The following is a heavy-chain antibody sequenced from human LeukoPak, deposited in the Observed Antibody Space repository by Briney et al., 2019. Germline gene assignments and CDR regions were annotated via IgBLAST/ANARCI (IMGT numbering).Heavy chain of an antibody. Sequence: ASVKVSCKASGYTFTSYGISWVRQAPGQGLEWMGWISVYNGNTNYAQNLQGRVTMTTDTSTSTAYMDLRSLTSDDTAVYYCARGVAGEPYYFDYWGQGTLVTVPS. D-gene: IGHD3-10*01. J-gene: IGHJ4*02. CDR2: ISVYNGNT. CDR3: ARGVAGEPYYFDY. CDR1: GYTFTSYG. V-gene: IGHV1-18*01.